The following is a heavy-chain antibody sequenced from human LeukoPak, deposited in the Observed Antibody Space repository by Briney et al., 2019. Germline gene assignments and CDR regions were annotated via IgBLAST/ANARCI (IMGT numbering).Heavy chain of an antibody. J-gene: IGHJ6*02. Sequence: ASVTVSCTASGYTFTGYYMHWVRQATGQGLEWMGWMNPNSGDTGYAQKFQGRVTMTRNTSITTAYMELSSLRSEDTAVYYCARFRLNWDYYYYGMDVWGQGTTVTVSS. V-gene: IGHV1-8*02. CDR1: GYTFTGYY. CDR3: ARFRLNWDYYYYGMDV. D-gene: IGHD3/OR15-3a*01. CDR2: MNPNSGDT.